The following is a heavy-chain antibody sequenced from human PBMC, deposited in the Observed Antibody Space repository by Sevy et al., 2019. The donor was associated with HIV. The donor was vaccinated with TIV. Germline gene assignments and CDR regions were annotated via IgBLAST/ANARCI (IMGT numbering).Heavy chain of an antibody. J-gene: IGHJ1*01. CDR2: ISWDSGSI. CDR1: GFTFDDYA. Sequence: GGSLRLSCAASGFTFDDYAMHWVRQAPGKGLEWVSGISWDSGSIGYADSVKGRFSISRDNAKNSLYLQMNRLRAVDTAWDYCAKNNCHDCWSGSPYFEHWGQGTLVTVSS. V-gene: IGHV3-9*01. D-gene: IGHD3-3*01. CDR3: AKNNCHDCWSGSPYFEH.